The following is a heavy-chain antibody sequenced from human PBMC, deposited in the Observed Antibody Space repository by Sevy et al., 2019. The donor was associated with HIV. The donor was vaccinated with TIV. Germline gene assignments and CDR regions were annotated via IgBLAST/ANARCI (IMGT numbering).Heavy chain of an antibody. D-gene: IGHD7-27*01. CDR1: GFTFSDYP. V-gene: IGHV3-30-3*01. CDR2: ISYDGGAT. CDR3: ARVWGFLNGEYHFDS. Sequence: GGSLRLSCAVSGFTFSDYPMHWVRQAPGKGLEWVAVISYDGGATYYAESVKGRFTISRDSSKDTLYLQMNSLRPEDTAMYFCARVWGFLNGEYHFDSWGQGTLVTVSS. J-gene: IGHJ5*01.